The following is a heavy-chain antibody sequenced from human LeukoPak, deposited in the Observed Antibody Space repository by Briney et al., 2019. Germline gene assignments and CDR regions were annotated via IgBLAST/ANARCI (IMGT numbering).Heavy chain of an antibody. CDR2: ILVGSGNT. D-gene: IGHD2-2*01. J-gene: IGHJ4*02. V-gene: IGHV1-58*01. CDR3: ASDPPYTSSSAW. CDR1: GFTFTSTA. Sequence: SVTVSCTASGFTFTSTAVQWVRQARGQRLEWIGWILVGSGNTNYAQMFQERVTLTWDVSTSTAYMVLSSLRSGDTAIYYCASDPPYTSSSAWWGQGTLVTVSS.